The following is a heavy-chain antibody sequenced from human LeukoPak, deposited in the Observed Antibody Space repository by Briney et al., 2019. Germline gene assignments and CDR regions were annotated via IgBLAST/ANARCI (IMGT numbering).Heavy chain of an antibody. CDR1: GGTFSSYA. CDR3: ARDCGSSSTSCYTFDAFDI. Sequence: ASVKVSCKASGGTFSSYAISWVRQAPGQGLEWMGGIIPIFGTANYAQKFQGSVTITADESTSTAYMELSSLRSEDTAVYYCARDCGSSSTSCYTFDAFDIWGQGTMVTVSS. CDR2: IIPIFGTA. D-gene: IGHD2-2*02. V-gene: IGHV1-69*13. J-gene: IGHJ3*02.